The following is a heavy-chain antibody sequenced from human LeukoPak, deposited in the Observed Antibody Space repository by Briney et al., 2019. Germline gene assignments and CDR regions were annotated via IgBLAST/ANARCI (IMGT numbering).Heavy chain of an antibody. CDR2: IYSAGST. Sequence: GRSLRLSCAASGFTVTSDYMSWVRQAPGKGLEWVSVIYSAGSTYYADSVKGRFTISRDKSKNTLYLQMNSLRFEYTAMYYCARNWFDPWGQGTLVTVSS. CDR3: ARNWFDP. CDR1: GFTVTSDY. J-gene: IGHJ5*02. V-gene: IGHV3-53*05.